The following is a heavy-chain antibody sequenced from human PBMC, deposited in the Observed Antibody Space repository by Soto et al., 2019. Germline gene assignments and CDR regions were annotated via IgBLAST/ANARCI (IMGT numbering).Heavy chain of an antibody. D-gene: IGHD2-2*01. J-gene: IGHJ4*02. CDR3: AHRSHAVPAAGIDY. V-gene: IGHV2-5*02. Sequence: QITLKESGPTLVKPTQTLTLTCTFSGFSLSTSGVGVGWIRQPPGKALEWLALIYWDDDKRYSPSLKSRLTIXKXTXXNQVVLTMTNMDPVDTATYYCAHRSHAVPAAGIDYWGQGTLVTVSS. CDR1: GFSLSTSGVG. CDR2: IYWDDDK.